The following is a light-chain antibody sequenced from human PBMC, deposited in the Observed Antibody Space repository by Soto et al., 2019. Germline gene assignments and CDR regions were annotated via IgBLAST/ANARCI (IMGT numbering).Light chain of an antibody. CDR1: SSDIGAYNY. J-gene: IGLJ1*01. Sequence: QSALTRPAYVYGSPGQSITISCTGTSSDIGAYNYVSWYQQHPGKAPKLMIHDVSNRPSGVSSRFSGSKSGNTASLSISGLQAEDEADYYCSSYTSSSTVLYVFGTGTRSPS. V-gene: IGLV2-14*01. CDR3: SSYTSSSTVLYV. CDR2: DVS.